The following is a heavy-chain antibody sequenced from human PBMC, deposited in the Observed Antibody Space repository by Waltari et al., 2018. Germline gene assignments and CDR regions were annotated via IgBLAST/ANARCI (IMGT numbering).Heavy chain of an antibody. Sequence: QVLLVESGGGVVQPGRSLRLSCAASGFTFTNYGRHWVRQAPGKGLEGWAGKWYDGNRKYYADAVKGRFTISRDNSKNTLYLQMNSLRPEDTAIYYCAKDLIAAATGSDYWGQGTLVTVSS. CDR1: GFTFTNYG. J-gene: IGHJ4*02. CDR3: AKDLIAAATGSDY. CDR2: KWYDGNRK. D-gene: IGHD6-13*01. V-gene: IGHV3-30*18.